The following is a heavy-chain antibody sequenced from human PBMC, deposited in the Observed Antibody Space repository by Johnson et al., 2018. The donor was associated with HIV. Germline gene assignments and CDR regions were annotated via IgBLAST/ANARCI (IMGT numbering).Heavy chain of an antibody. CDR3: ARLRAGGIGAFDI. Sequence: QVQLVESGGGVVQPGRSLRLSCAASGFTFSSYAMHWVRQAPGKGLEWVAVISYHGSNKYYADSVKGRFTISRDNAKSSLFLQMNSLRAEDTAVYYCARLRAGGIGAFDIWGQGTIVTVFS. J-gene: IGHJ3*02. V-gene: IGHV3-30*04. D-gene: IGHD6-13*01. CDR1: GFTFSSYA. CDR2: ISYHGSNK.